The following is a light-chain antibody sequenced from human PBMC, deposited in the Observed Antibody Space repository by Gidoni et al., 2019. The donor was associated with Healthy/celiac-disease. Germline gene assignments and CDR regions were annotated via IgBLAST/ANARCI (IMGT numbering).Light chain of an antibody. J-gene: IGKJ4*01. CDR1: QSISSS. V-gene: IGKV1-39*01. Sequence: DIQMTQSPSSLSASVGDSVTITCRASQSISSSVNWYQHKPGKAPKLLIYAASSLQSGVPSRFSGSGSGTDFTLTISSLQPEDFATYYCQQSYSTPLTFGGGTKVEIK. CDR2: AAS. CDR3: QQSYSTPLT.